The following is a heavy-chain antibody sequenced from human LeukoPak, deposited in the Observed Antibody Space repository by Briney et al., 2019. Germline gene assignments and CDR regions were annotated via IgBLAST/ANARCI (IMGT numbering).Heavy chain of an antibody. D-gene: IGHD3-22*01. V-gene: IGHV3-21*01. Sequence: TGGSLGLSCTASGFTFSGYSMNWIRQAPGKGLEWVSSFGTRSTSIYHAGSVKGRFAISRDNAKNSLYLQMNSLRAEDTAVYYCAREVSEGFDFWGQGTLVTVSS. CDR2: FGTRSTSI. CDR1: GFTFSGYS. CDR3: AREVSEGFDF. J-gene: IGHJ4*02.